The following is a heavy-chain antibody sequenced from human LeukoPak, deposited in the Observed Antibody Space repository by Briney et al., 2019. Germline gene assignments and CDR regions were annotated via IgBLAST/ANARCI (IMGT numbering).Heavy chain of an antibody. J-gene: IGHJ4*02. CDR2: IYSGGST. CDR3: ARESMGIAAVSPPSVFDY. V-gene: IGHV3-66*01. CDR1: GFTFSSYA. D-gene: IGHD6-13*01. Sequence: PGGSLRLSCAASGFTFSSYAMTWVRQAPGKGLEWVSVIYSGGSTYYADSVKGRFTISRDNSKNTLYLQMNSLRAEDTAVYYCARESMGIAAVSPPSVFDYWGQGTLVTVSS.